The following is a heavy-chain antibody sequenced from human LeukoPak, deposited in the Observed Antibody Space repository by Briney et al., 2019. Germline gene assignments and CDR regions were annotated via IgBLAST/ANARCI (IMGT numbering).Heavy chain of an antibody. V-gene: IGHV3-33*08. CDR1: GFTFSSYG. J-gene: IGHJ4*02. D-gene: IGHD1-26*01. Sequence: GGSLRLSRAASGFTFSSYGMHWVRQAPGKGLEWVAVIWYDGSNKYYADSVKGRFTISRDNSKNTLYLQMNSLRAEDTAVYYCARPTYSGSYYWFDYWGQGTLVTVSS. CDR3: ARPTYSGSYYWFDY. CDR2: IWYDGSNK.